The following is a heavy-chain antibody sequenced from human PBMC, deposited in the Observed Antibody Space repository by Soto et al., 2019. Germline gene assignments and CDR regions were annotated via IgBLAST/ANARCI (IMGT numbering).Heavy chain of an antibody. J-gene: IGHJ4*02. CDR2: INAGNGNT. CDR3: ARDHATTVVTFDY. D-gene: IGHD4-17*01. CDR1: GYTFTSYA. Sequence: ASVKVSCKASGYTFTSYAIHWVRQAPVQRLEWMGWINAGNGNTKYSQKFQGRVTITRDTSASTAYMELSSLRSEDTAVYYCARDHATTVVTFDYWGQGTLVTVSS. V-gene: IGHV1-3*01.